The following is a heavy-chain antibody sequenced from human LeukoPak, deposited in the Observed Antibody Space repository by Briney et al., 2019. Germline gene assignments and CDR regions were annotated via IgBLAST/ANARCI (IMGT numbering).Heavy chain of an antibody. J-gene: IGHJ4*02. D-gene: IGHD4-23*01. CDR1: GYTFTSYD. V-gene: IGHV1-8*01. Sequence: ASVTVSCKASGYTFTSYDINWVRQAPGQGLEWMGWMNPNSGNTGYAQKFQGRVTMTRNTSISTAYMELSSLRSEDTAVYYCARGHRRGTVVTPNGYWGQGTLVTVSS. CDR2: MNPNSGNT. CDR3: ARGHRRGTVVTPNGY.